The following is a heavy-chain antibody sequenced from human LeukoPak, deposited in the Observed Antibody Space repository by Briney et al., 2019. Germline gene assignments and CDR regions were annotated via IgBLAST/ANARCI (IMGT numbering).Heavy chain of an antibody. CDR2: ISYDGSNK. CDR3: AKDYERETG. D-gene: IGHD3-3*01. V-gene: IGHV3-30*18. CDR1: GFTFSSYG. J-gene: IGHJ4*02. Sequence: GSLRLSCAASGFTFSSYGMHWVRQAPGKGLEWVAVISYDGSNKYYADSVKGRFTISRDNSKNTLYLQMNSLRAEDTAVYYCAKDYERETGWGQGTLVTVSS.